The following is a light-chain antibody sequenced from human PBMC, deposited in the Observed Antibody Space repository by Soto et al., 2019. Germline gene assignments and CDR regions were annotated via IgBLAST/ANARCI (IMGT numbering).Light chain of an antibody. CDR2: SNN. Sequence: QSVLTQPPSASGTPGQRVTISCSGSSSNIGGNTVSWYQHLPGTAPTLLMYSNNQRPSGVPNRVSGSKYGASASLAISGLQSEAEADYCCSTGDDNLNVLFGGGTQLTVL. CDR3: STGDDNLNVL. CDR1: SSNIGGNT. J-gene: IGLJ7*01. V-gene: IGLV1-44*01.